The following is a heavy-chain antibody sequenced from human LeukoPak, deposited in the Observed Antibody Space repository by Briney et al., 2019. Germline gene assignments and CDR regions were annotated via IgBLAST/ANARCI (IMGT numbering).Heavy chain of an antibody. D-gene: IGHD3-3*01. CDR3: ARATYDFWSGPNFDY. CDR2: LYSGGST. CDR1: AFTVRSNY. J-gene: IGHJ4*02. Sequence: GRSLTLSTPASAFTVRSNYMSCVRQAPGKGLEWVSVLYSGGSTYYADSVKGRFTISRDNCKNTLYLQMNSLRAEHTAVYYCARATYDFWSGPNFDYCGQGTLVTVSS. V-gene: IGHV3-53*01.